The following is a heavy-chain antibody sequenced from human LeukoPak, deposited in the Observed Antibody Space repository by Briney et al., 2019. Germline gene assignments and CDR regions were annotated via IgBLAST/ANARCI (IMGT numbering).Heavy chain of an antibody. CDR1: GYTFTSYD. CDR2: MNPNSGNT. CDR3: ARGQGQELLWFGESIYFDY. J-gene: IGHJ4*02. Sequence: ASVKVSFKSSGYTFTSYDINWVRQATGQGLEWMGWMNPNSGNTGYAQKFQGRVTMTRNTSISTAYMELSSLRSEDTAVYYCARGQGQELLWFGESIYFDYWGQGTLVTVSS. D-gene: IGHD3-10*01. V-gene: IGHV1-8*01.